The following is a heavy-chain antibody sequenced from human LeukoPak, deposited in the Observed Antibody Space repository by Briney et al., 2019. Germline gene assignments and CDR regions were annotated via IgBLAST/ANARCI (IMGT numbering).Heavy chain of an antibody. J-gene: IGHJ3*02. CDR1: GFTFSSYS. CDR2: ISSSSSYI. V-gene: IGHV3-21*01. CDR3: ARVPAAIGASDI. Sequence: GGSLRLSCAASGFTFSSYSMNWVRQAPGKGLEWVSSISSSSSYIYYVDSVKGRFTISRDNAKNSLYLQMNSLRAEDTAVYYCARVPAAIGASDIWGQGTMVTVSS. D-gene: IGHD2-2*02.